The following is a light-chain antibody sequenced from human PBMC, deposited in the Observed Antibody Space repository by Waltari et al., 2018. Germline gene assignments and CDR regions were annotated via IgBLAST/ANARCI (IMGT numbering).Light chain of an antibody. V-gene: IGLV2-18*02. CDR2: DVH. CDR1: NSDIANYNR. CDR3: SSYTTNTRF. Sequence: QSALTQPPSVSGSPGQSVTISCTGTNSDIANYNRVSWYQQSPGTAPKLIIYDVHNRPSGVSDRFSGSKSGNTASLTISGVQAGDEADYYCSSYTTNTRFVGGGTKVTVL. J-gene: IGLJ2*01.